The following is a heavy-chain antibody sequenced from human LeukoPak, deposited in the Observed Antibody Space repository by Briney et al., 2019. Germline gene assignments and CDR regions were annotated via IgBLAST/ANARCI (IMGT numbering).Heavy chain of an antibody. V-gene: IGHV3-7*01. Sequence: GGSLRLSCAASGFNFSDFWMTWVRQIPGKGLQWVANIKEDGGEEYHVDSVKGRFAISRDNTKRSLFLQMNSLRGDDTAVYYCARAGDTYYYDPGQGLNWGQGTLVTVSS. CDR1: GFNFSDFW. D-gene: IGHD3-22*01. CDR2: IKEDGGEE. CDR3: ARAGDTYYYDPGQGLN. J-gene: IGHJ4*02.